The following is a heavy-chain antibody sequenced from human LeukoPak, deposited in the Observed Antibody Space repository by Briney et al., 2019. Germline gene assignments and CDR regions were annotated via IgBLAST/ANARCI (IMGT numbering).Heavy chain of an antibody. V-gene: IGHV3-30*02. CDR3: AKDPDYYDSSGYYGLGAFDI. CDR2: IRYDGSNK. D-gene: IGHD3-22*01. Sequence: GGSLRLSCAASGFTFSSYGMHWVRQAPGKGLEWGAFIRYDGSNKYYAESVKGRFTISRDNSKNTLYLQMNSLRAEDTAVYYCAKDPDYYDSSGYYGLGAFDIWGQGTMVTVSS. J-gene: IGHJ3*02. CDR1: GFTFSSYG.